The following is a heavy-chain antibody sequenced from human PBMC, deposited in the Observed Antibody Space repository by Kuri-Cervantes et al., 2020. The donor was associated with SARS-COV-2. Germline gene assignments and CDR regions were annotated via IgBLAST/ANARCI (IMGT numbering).Heavy chain of an antibody. CDR2: ISNTAGTI. CDR1: GFTLNDHG. V-gene: IGHV3-48*02. Sequence: GGSLRLSCAASGFTLNDHGMNWVRLAPGRGLEWVSYISNTAGTIYYADSVKGRFTISRDNAKNLLFLQMNSLRDEDTAVYYCARVDDSGYYGMDVWGQGTTVTVSS. CDR3: ARVDDSGYYGMDV. J-gene: IGHJ6*02. D-gene: IGHD3-3*01.